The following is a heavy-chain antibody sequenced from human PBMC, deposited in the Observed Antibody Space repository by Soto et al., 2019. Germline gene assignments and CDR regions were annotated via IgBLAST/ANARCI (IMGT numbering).Heavy chain of an antibody. D-gene: IGHD2-15*01. CDR3: AGVVLGATRHSDVDH. CDR2: MFSSGGT. J-gene: IGHJ4*02. Sequence: SATLSLTCTVSGAPISSNGYFGGWIRQPQGKGLEFIASMFSSGGTYHEPSLKSRVTMSLDTSKNQFAPKLKSATAADTATYYCAGVVLGATRHSDVDHWGQGTPVTVS. V-gene: IGHV4-39*01. CDR1: GAPISSNGYF.